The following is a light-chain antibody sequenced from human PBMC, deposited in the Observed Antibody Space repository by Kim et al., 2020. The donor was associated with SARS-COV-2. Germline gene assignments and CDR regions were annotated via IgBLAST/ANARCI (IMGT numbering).Light chain of an antibody. CDR2: DVN. CDR3: SSFTTRSTLV. Sequence: GQSISISCTGTSSNICSYNYVSWHQQHPGKAPKLMIYDVNKRPSGISSRFSGSKSGSTASLTISGLQAEDEADYYCSSFTTRSTLVFGGGTKVTVL. V-gene: IGLV2-14*03. CDR1: SSNICSYNY. J-gene: IGLJ3*02.